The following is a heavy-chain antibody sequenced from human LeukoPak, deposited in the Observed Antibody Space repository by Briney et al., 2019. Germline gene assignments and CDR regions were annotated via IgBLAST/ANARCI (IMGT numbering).Heavy chain of an antibody. J-gene: IGHJ6*02. V-gene: IGHV3-48*02. CDR2: ISTGSSM. D-gene: IGHD6-19*01. CDR3: ARDQVAVAGYYGLDV. Sequence: PGGSLRLSCAASGFXFSAYSMNWVRQAPGKGQEWLSCISTGSSMYYADSLKGRFSISRDNAKNALYLQMNSLRDEDTAVYYCARDQVAVAGYYGLDVWGRGTTVTVSS. CDR1: GFXFSAYS.